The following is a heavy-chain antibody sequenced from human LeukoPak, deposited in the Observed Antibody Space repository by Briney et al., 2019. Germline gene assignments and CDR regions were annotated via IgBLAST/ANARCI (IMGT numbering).Heavy chain of an antibody. J-gene: IGHJ4*02. CDR1: GFTFDDYA. CDR2: ISWNSGSI. CDR3: ASERPSSSWYDY. Sequence: GGSLRLSCAASGFTFDDYAMHWVRQAPGKGLEWVSGISWNSGSIGYVDSVKGRFTISRDNAKNSLYLQMNSLRAEDTAVYYCASERPSSSWYDYWGQGTLVTVSS. V-gene: IGHV3-9*01. D-gene: IGHD6-13*01.